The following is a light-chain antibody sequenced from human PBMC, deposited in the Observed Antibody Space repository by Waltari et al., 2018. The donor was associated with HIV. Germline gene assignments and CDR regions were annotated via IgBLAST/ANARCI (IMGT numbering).Light chain of an antibody. CDR2: AAS. J-gene: IGKJ1*01. Sequence: ILMNQSPASLSASVGDSATITCRASQHIGNYLAWYQQKPGKAPKVLMYAASNVQVAVPSRFSGSGYGTDFTFTISCLQPEDFATYFCQQYYAYPRTFGQGTRVEIK. CDR3: QQYYAYPRT. V-gene: IGKV1-6*01. CDR1: QHIGNY.